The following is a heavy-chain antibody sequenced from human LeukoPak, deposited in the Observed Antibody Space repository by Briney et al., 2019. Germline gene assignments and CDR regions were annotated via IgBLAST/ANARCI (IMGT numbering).Heavy chain of an antibody. J-gene: IGHJ3*02. D-gene: IGHD1-26*01. Sequence: ASVKVSCKASGGSFSSYAISWVRQAPGQGLEWMGGIIPIFGTANYAQKFQGRVTITADESTSTAYMELSSLRSEDTAVYYCARAGVEWELLHAFDIWGQGTMVTVSS. CDR3: ARAGVEWELLHAFDI. CDR2: IIPIFGTA. V-gene: IGHV1-69*13. CDR1: GGSFSSYA.